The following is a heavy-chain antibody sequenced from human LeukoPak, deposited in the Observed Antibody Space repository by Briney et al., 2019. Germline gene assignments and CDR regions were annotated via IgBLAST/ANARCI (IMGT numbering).Heavy chain of an antibody. Sequence: SSETLSLTCTVSGGSFSSYFWSWIRRPAGKGLEWIGRISSSGSTNYNPSLKSRVTISVDTSKNQFSLKLSSVTAADTAVYFCARGPYSYDSSGAFDIWGQGTMVTVSS. J-gene: IGHJ3*02. CDR2: ISSSGST. CDR1: GGSFSSYF. D-gene: IGHD3-22*01. V-gene: IGHV4-4*07. CDR3: ARGPYSYDSSGAFDI.